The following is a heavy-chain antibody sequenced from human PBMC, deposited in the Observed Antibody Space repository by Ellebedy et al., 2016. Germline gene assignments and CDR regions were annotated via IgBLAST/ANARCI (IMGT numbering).Heavy chain of an antibody. J-gene: IGHJ4*02. CDR1: GGSFSSSSYH. CDR3: ARLIEVTTLTTGWGYFDY. D-gene: IGHD4-17*01. Sequence: SETLSLTXTVSGGSFSSSSYHCGWFRQPPWKRLEWIGSIYYSGSTYYNPSLKRRVTISVDTSKNQFSLKLSSVTAADTAVYYCARLIEVTTLTTGWGYFDYWGQGTLVTVSS. V-gene: IGHV4-39*01. CDR2: IYYSGST.